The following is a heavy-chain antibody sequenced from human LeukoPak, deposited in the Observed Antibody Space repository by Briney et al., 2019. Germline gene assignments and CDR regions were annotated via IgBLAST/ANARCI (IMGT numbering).Heavy chain of an antibody. D-gene: IGHD3-16*01. CDR3: AAGLRQGGVEDY. J-gene: IGHJ4*02. CDR1: GFTFSSYA. V-gene: IGHV3-23*01. CDR2: ISGSGGST. Sequence: PGGSLRLSCAASGFTFSSYAMSWVRQAPGKGLEWVSAISGSGGSTYYADSVKGRFTISRDNSKNTLYLQMNSLRAEDTAVHYCAAGLRQGGVEDYWGQGTLVTVSS.